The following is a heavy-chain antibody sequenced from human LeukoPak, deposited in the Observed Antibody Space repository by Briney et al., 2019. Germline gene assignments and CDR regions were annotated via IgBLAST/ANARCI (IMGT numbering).Heavy chain of an antibody. CDR3: ARRRYCSGGSCHYYYYYMDV. CDR2: INHSGST. J-gene: IGHJ6*03. CDR1: GGSFSGYY. D-gene: IGHD2-15*01. Sequence: KSSETLSLTCGVYGGSFSGYYWSWIRQPPGKGLEWIGEINHSGSTNYNPSLKSRVTISVDTSKNQFSLKLSSVTAADTAVYYCARRRYCSGGSCHYYYYYMDVWGKGTTVTISS. V-gene: IGHV4-34*01.